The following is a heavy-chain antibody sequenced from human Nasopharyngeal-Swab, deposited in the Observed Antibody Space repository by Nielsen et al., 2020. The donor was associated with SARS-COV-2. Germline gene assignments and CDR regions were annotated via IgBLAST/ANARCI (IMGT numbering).Heavy chain of an antibody. CDR3: ATLSSSWYEYYFYY. CDR1: GGSISSSTYY. CDR2: IYYGGST. D-gene: IGHD6-13*01. J-gene: IGHJ4*02. V-gene: IGHV4-39*01. Sequence: SETLSLTCTVSGGSISSSTYYWAWIRQPPGKGLEWIGSIYYGGSTYYNPSLKSRVTISVDTSKNQFSLKLSSVTAADTAVYYCATLSSSWYEYYFYYWGQGTLVTVSS.